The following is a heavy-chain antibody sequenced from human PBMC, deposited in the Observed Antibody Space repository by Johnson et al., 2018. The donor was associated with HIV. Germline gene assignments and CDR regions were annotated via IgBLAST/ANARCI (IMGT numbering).Heavy chain of an antibody. CDR3: ARDDSRDGKSFDI. J-gene: IGHJ3*02. Sequence: QVQLVESGGGVVQPGRSLRLSCAASGFTFSNYAMHWVRQAPGKGLEWVAFIRYDGSNKYYADSVKGRFTISRDNSKNTLYLQMNSLRAEDTAVYYCARDDSRDGKSFDIWGQGTMVTVSS. CDR2: IRYDGSNK. V-gene: IGHV3-30*14. CDR1: GFTFSNYA. D-gene: IGHD6-13*01.